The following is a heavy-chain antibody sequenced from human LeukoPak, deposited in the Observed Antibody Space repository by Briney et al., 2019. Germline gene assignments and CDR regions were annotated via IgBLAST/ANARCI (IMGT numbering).Heavy chain of an antibody. D-gene: IGHD5-12*01. CDR3: ARGGPYYYYYGMDV. V-gene: IGHV4-59*01. J-gene: IGHJ6*02. CDR2: IYYSGSN. CDR1: GGSISSYY. Sequence: SETLSLTCTVSGGSISSYYWSWIRQPPGKGLEWIGYIYYSGSNNYNPSLKSRVTISVDTSKNQFSLKLSSVTAADTAVYYCARGGPYYYYYGMDVWGQGTTVTVSS.